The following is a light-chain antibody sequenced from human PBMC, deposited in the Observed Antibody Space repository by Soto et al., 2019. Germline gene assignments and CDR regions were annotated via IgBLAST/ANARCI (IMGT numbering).Light chain of an antibody. CDR2: GAF. CDR1: QSVSSN. Sequence: EIVMTQSPATLSVSPGARATLSCRASQSVSSNLAWYQQKPGQAPRILIYGAFIRAPGLPARFSGSGSGTEFTLTMISLQSEDFAVYYCQQYKNWPPLTFGGGTKVEIK. V-gene: IGKV3D-15*01. CDR3: QQYKNWPPLT. J-gene: IGKJ4*01.